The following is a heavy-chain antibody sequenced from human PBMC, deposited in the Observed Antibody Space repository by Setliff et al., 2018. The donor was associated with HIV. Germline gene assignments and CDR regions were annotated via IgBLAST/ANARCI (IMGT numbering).Heavy chain of an antibody. CDR2: IYYSGST. V-gene: IGHV4-31*03. CDR3: SRHCAGDCMPV. D-gene: IGHD2-21*02. Sequence: SETLSLTCTVSGGSISSGGYYWSWIRQHPGKGLEWIGYIYYSGSTYYNPSLKSRVTISRDTSKNQFFLRLRSVTVADTAVYYCSRHCAGDCMPVWGQGTLVTVSS. J-gene: IGHJ4*02. CDR1: GGSISSGGYY.